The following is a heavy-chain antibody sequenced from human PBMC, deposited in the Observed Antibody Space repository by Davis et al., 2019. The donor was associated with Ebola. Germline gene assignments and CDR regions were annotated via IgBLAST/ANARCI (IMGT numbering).Heavy chain of an antibody. CDR2: INPNSGGT. Sequence: AASVKVSCKASGYTFTSYYMHWVRQAPGQGLEWMGRINPNSGGTNYAQKFQGRVTMTRDTSISTAYMELSRLRSDDTAVYYCARGGSGIVVVITTLAFDIWGQGTMVTVSS. J-gene: IGHJ3*02. D-gene: IGHD3-22*01. CDR1: GYTFTSYY. CDR3: ARGGSGIVVVITTLAFDI. V-gene: IGHV1-2*06.